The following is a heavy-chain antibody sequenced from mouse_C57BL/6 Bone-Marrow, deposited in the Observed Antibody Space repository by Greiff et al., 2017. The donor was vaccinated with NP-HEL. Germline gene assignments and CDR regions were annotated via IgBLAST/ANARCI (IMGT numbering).Heavy chain of an antibody. CDR1: GFTFSDYY. V-gene: IGHV5-16*01. D-gene: IGHD2-4*01. CDR2: INYDGSST. J-gene: IGHJ3*01. Sequence: EVQVVESEGGLVQPGSSMKLSCTASGFTFSDYYMAWVRQVPEKGLEWVANINYDGSSTYYLDSLKSRFIISRDNAKNILYLQMSSLKSEDTATYYCARDDYVSFAYWGQGTLVTVSA. CDR3: ARDDYVSFAY.